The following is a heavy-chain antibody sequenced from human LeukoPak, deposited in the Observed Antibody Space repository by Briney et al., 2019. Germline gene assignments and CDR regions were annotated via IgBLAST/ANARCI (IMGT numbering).Heavy chain of an antibody. CDR2: IYHSGST. Sequence: PSETLSLTCTVSGYSISSGYYWGWIRQPPGKGLEWIGSIYHSGSTYYNPSLKSRVTISVDTSKNQFSLKLSSVTAADTAVYYCAREYGGNSGGYWGQGTLVTVSS. V-gene: IGHV4-38-2*02. D-gene: IGHD4-23*01. CDR1: GYSISSGYY. J-gene: IGHJ4*02. CDR3: AREYGGNSGGY.